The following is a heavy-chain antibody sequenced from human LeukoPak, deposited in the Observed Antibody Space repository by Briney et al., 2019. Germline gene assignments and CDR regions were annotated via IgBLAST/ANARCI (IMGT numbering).Heavy chain of an antibody. Sequence: SGGSLRLSCVASGITFSSHGMHWVRQAPGKGLEWVALISYDGSNKYYADSVKGRFTISRDNSKNTLYLQMNSLRAEDTAVFYCAKDSTDSGYPFDYWGQGTLVTVSS. J-gene: IGHJ4*02. CDR3: AKDSTDSGYPFDY. D-gene: IGHD5-12*01. V-gene: IGHV3-30*18. CDR2: ISYDGSNK. CDR1: GITFSSHG.